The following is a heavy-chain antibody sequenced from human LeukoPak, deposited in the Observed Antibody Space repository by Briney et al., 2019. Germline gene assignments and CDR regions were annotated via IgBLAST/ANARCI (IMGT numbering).Heavy chain of an antibody. CDR2: IYYSGST. CDR1: GGSISSGGYY. D-gene: IGHD3-10*01. V-gene: IGHV4-31*03. J-gene: IGHJ4*02. Sequence: SQTLSLTCTVSGGSISSGGYYWSWIRQRPGKGLEWIGYIYYSGSTYYNPSLKSRVTISVDTSKNQFSLKLSSVTAADTAVYYCARGTFGELFDYWGQGTLVTVSS. CDR3: ARGTFGELFDY.